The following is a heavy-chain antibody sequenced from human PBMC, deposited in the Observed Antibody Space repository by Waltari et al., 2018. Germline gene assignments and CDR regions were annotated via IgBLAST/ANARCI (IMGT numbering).Heavy chain of an antibody. CDR2: IYYSGST. CDR3: ARDTFGERAFDP. J-gene: IGHJ5*02. V-gene: IGHV4-39*07. D-gene: IGHD3-16*01. Sequence: QLQLQESGPGLVKPSETLSLTCTVSGGSISSSSYYWGWIRQPPGKGLEWIGSIYYSGSTYYNPSLKSRVTISVDTSKNQFSLKLSSVTAADTAVYYSARDTFGERAFDPWGQGTLVTVSS. CDR1: GGSISSSSYY.